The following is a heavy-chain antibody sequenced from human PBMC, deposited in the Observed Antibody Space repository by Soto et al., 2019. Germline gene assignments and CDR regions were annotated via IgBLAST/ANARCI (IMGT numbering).Heavy chain of an antibody. V-gene: IGHV3-64*02. Sequence: GGSLRLSCAASGFTFSNYAMHWVRQAPGKGLEYVSAISSNGGSTYYADSVKGRFTISRDNSKNTLYLQMGSLRVEDMAVYYCARGNNAAADTGWLDPSGQGTLVTVSS. CDR2: ISSNGGST. CDR3: ARGNNAAADTGWLDP. D-gene: IGHD6-13*01. CDR1: GFTFSNYA. J-gene: IGHJ5*02.